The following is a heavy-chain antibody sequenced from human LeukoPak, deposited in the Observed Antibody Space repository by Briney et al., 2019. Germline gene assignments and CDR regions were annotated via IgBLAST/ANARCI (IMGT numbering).Heavy chain of an antibody. J-gene: IGHJ6*02. V-gene: IGHV4-39*07. Sequence: SETLSLTCTVSGGSISSSSYYWGWIRQPPGKGLEWIGSIYYSGSTYYNPSFKSRVTISVDTSKNQFSLKLSSVTAADTAVYYCARDHSSQAGMDVWGQGTTVTVSS. CDR1: GGSISSSSYY. CDR3: ARDHSSQAGMDV. CDR2: IYYSGST.